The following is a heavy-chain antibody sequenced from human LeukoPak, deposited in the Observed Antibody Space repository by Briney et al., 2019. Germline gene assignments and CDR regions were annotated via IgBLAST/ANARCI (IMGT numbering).Heavy chain of an antibody. V-gene: IGHV4-59*01. Sequence: SETLSLTCTVSGGSISSYYWSWIRQPPGKGLEWIGYIYYSGSTNYNPSLKSRVTISVDTSKNQFSLKLSSVTAADTAVYYCARSSHYDFWSGYPYFDYWGQGTLVTVSS. D-gene: IGHD3-3*01. CDR1: GGSISSYY. CDR3: ARSSHYDFWSGYPYFDY. CDR2: IYYSGST. J-gene: IGHJ4*02.